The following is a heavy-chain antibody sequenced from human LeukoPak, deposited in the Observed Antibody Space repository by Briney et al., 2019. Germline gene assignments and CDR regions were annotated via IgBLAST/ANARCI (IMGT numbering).Heavy chain of an antibody. CDR3: ARDYVWGSYRSDNWFDP. J-gene: IGHJ5*02. D-gene: IGHD3-16*02. V-gene: IGHV4-59*12. CDR1: GGSISSYY. CDR2: IYYSGTT. Sequence: PSETLSLTCTVSGGSISSYYWSWIRQPPGKGLEWIGYIYYSGTTNYNPSLESRVTISVDTSKNQFSLKLSSVTAADTAVYYCARDYVWGSYRSDNWFDPWGQGTLVTVSS.